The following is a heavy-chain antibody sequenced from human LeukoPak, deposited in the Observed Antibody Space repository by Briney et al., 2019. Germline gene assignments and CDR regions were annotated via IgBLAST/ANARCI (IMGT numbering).Heavy chain of an antibody. D-gene: IGHD5-18*01. J-gene: IGHJ4*02. CDR1: GGSISSYY. CDR3: ARAGYSYGTGYYFDY. CDR2: IYYTGAT. Sequence: SETLSLTCTVSGGSISSYYCSWIRLPPGKGLEWIGYIYYTGATYYNPSLKSRVTISLDTSKNQFSLKLSSVTAADAAVYYCARAGYSYGTGYYFDYWGQGALVTVSS. V-gene: IGHV4-59*01.